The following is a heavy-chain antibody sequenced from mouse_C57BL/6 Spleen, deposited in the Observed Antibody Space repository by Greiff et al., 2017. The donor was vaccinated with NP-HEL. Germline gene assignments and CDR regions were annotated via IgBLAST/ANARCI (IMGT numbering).Heavy chain of an antibody. J-gene: IGHJ2*01. CDR3: ARSRAFITDY. CDR2: IYPGSGNT. Sequence: QVQLKQSGPELVKPGASVKISCKASGYSFTSYYIHWVKQRPGQGLEWIGWIYPGSGNTKYNEKFKGKATLTADTSSSTAYMQLSSLTSEDSAVYYCARSRAFITDYWGQGTTLTVSS. D-gene: IGHD1-1*01. CDR1: GYSFTSYY. V-gene: IGHV1-66*01.